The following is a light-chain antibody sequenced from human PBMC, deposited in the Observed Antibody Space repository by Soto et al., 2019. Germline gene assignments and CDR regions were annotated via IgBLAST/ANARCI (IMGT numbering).Light chain of an antibody. CDR3: QQSYSAPPT. J-gene: IGKJ4*01. CDR2: ATS. Sequence: DIQMTQSPSSLSASVGDRVTITCRASQSISSYLNWYQQQAGKAPKLLIYATSSLQSGVPSRFSGSGSGTDFTLTISSLQPEDSATYYCQQSYSAPPTFGGGTKVEIK. V-gene: IGKV1-39*01. CDR1: QSISSY.